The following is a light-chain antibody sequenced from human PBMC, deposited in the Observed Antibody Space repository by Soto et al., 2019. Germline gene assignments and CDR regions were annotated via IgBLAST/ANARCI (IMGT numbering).Light chain of an antibody. V-gene: IGKV3-20*01. J-gene: IGKJ1*01. Sequence: IVLTRSPGTLSLSPGERATLSCRASQTITGRSLAWYQQKPGQAPRLLITSISNRATGIPDRFSGSGSGADFTLTITRLEPEDSAVYYCQQYQNSRTFGQGTKV. CDR1: QTITGRS. CDR3: QQYQNSRT. CDR2: SIS.